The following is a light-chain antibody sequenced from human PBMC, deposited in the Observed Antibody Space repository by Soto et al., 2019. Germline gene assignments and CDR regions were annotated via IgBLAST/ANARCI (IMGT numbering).Light chain of an antibody. V-gene: IGLV2-14*01. CDR2: EVS. CDR3: SSYTSSSPSVV. CDR1: SSDVGGYNY. Sequence: QSALTQPASVSGSPGQSITISCTGTSSDVGGYNYVSWYQQHPGKAPQLMIYEVSNRPSGVSNRFSGSKSGNTASLTISGLQAEDEADYYCSSYTSSSPSVVFGGGTQLTVL. J-gene: IGLJ2*01.